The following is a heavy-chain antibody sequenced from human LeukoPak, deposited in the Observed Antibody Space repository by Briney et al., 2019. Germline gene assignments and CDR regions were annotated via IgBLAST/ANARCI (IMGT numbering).Heavy chain of an antibody. Sequence: GGSLRLPCAASGFTFSSYAMSWVRQAPGKGLEWVSAISGSGGSTYYADSVKGRFTISRDNSKNTLCLQMNSLRAEDTAVYYCAITMVRGVRGMDVWGKGTTVTVSS. CDR1: GFTFSSYA. D-gene: IGHD3-10*01. CDR2: ISGSGGST. CDR3: AITMVRGVRGMDV. V-gene: IGHV3-23*01. J-gene: IGHJ6*04.